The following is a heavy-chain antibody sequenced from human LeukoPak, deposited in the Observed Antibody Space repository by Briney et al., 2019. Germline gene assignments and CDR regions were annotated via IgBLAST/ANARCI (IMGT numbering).Heavy chain of an antibody. Sequence: GASVKVSCKASGYTFTGYYMHWVRQAPGQGLEWMGWINPNSGGTNYAQKFRGRVTMTRDTSISTAYMELSSLRSEDTAVYYCARGKIHYYGSGSYHYWGQGTLVTVSS. D-gene: IGHD3-10*01. CDR2: INPNSGGT. CDR3: ARGKIHYYGSGSYHY. CDR1: GYTFTGYY. J-gene: IGHJ4*02. V-gene: IGHV1-2*02.